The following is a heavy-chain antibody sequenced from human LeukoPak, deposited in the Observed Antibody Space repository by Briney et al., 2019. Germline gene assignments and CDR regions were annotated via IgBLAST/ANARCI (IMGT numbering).Heavy chain of an antibody. CDR2: ISSSSSYI. J-gene: IGHJ6*02. Sequence: GGSLRLSCAASGFTFSSYSMNRVRQAPGKGLEWVSSISSSSSYIYYADSVKGRFTISRNNAKNSLYLQMNSLRAEDTAVYYCARDWGSSWYEEDYYYYYGMDVWGQGTTVTVSS. CDR3: ARDWGSSWYEEDYYYYYGMDV. D-gene: IGHD6-13*01. V-gene: IGHV3-21*01. CDR1: GFTFSSYS.